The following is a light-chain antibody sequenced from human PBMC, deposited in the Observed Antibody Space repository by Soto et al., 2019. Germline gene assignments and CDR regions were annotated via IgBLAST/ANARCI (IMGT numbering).Light chain of an antibody. CDR3: AAWDDSLKGWV. V-gene: IGLV1-44*01. J-gene: IGLJ3*02. Sequence: QSVLTQPPSASGTPGQRVTISCSGSSSNIGSEHVNWYQQVPGTAPKVLIYTNNQRLLGVRDRFSVTKSGTSAYLAIGGLQSEDEADYYCAAWDDSLKGWVLGGGTQLTVL. CDR2: TNN. CDR1: SSNIGSEH.